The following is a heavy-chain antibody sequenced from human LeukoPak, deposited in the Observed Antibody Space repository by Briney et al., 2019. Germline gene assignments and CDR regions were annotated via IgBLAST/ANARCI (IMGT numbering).Heavy chain of an antibody. CDR2: ISAYNGNT. Sequence: GASVKVSCKASGYTFTSYGISWVRQAPGQGLEWMGWISAYNGNTNYAQKLQGRVTMTTDTSTSTAYMELRSLRSDDTAVYYCARDRDFGVVIIRGYYMDVWGKGTTVTVSS. J-gene: IGHJ6*03. D-gene: IGHD3-3*01. CDR3: ARDRDFGVVIIRGYYMDV. V-gene: IGHV1-18*01. CDR1: GYTFTSYG.